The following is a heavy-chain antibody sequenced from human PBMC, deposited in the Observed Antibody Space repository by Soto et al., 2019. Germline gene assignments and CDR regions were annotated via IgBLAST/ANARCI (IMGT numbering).Heavy chain of an antibody. D-gene: IGHD4-17*01. CDR2: IKSKTDGGTT. Sequence: VGSLRLSCAPSGFTLSNAWMSWVRQAQGKGLEWVGRIKSKTDGGTTDYAAPVKGRFTISRDDSKNTLYLQMNSLKTEDTAVYYCTTGEAGDYPIYYYYGMDVWGQGTTVTVSS. CDR1: GFTLSNAW. J-gene: IGHJ6*02. CDR3: TTGEAGDYPIYYYYGMDV. V-gene: IGHV3-15*01.